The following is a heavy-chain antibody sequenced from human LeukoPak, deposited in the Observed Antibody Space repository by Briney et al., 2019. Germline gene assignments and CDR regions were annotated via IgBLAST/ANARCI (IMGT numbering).Heavy chain of an antibody. J-gene: IGHJ6*02. CDR1: GFTFSSYA. CDR2: ISGSGGST. D-gene: IGHD4-23*01. CDR3: AKAGGYYYYYGMGV. V-gene: IGHV3-23*01. Sequence: PGGSLRLSCAASGFTFSSYAMSWVRQAPGKGLEWVSAISGSGGSTYYADSVKGRFTISRDNSKNTLYLQMNSLRAEDTAVYYCAKAGGYYYYYGMGVWGQGTTVTVSS.